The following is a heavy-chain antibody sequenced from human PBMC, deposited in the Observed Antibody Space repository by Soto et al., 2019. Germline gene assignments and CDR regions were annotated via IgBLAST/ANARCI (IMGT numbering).Heavy chain of an antibody. CDR1: GFTFSGFA. V-gene: IGHV3-30-3*01. D-gene: IGHD1-1*01. J-gene: IGHJ5*02. CDR3: ARGGAEAGTPGPQGAKWFDP. Sequence: QVQLVESGGGVVQLGRSLRLSCAASGFTFSGFAMHWVRRAPGKGLEWVALIFYDGSKKFHADSVKGRLIISRDNSKNTLYLQMNRLRPEDTATYYCARGGAEAGTPGPQGAKWFDPWGQGTLVTVSS. CDR2: IFYDGSKK.